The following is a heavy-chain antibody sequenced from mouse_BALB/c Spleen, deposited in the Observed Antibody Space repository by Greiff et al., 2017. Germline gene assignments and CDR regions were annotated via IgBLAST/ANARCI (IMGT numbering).Heavy chain of an antibody. D-gene: IGHD1-1*01. V-gene: IGHV2-9*02. J-gene: IGHJ2*01. CDR1: GSSLTSYG. CDR3: ARDFSTPYYFDY. Sequence: VMLVESGPGLVAPSQSLSITCTVSGSSLTSYGVHWVRQPPGQGLEWLGVIWAGGSTNYNSALMSRLSISQDNSKSQVFLKMNSLQTDDTAMYYCARDFSTPYYFDYWGQGTTLTVSS. CDR2: IWAGGST.